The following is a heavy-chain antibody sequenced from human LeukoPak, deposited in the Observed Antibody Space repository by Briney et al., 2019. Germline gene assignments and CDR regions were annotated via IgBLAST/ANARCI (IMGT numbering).Heavy chain of an antibody. CDR1: GGSISSGGYY. CDR3: ARGRIVVVPAADHIDY. CDR2: IYHSGST. Sequence: SETLSLTCTVSGGSISSGGYYWSWIRQPPGKGLEWIGYIYHSGSTYYNPSLKSRVAISVDRSKNQFSLKLSSVTAADTAVYYCARGRIVVVPAADHIDYWGQGTLVTVSS. D-gene: IGHD2-2*01. V-gene: IGHV4-30-2*01. J-gene: IGHJ4*02.